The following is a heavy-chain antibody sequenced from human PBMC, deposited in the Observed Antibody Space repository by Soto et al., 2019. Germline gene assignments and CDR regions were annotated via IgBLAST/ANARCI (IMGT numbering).Heavy chain of an antibody. CDR2: IIPIFGTA. CDR3: ARDPLVDRNEVTSVVITPVFDY. V-gene: IGHV1-69*13. D-gene: IGHD3-22*01. J-gene: IGHJ4*02. CDR1: GVTFSSYA. Sequence: SVKVSCKASGVTFSSYAISWVRQSPGQGLEWMGGIIPIFGTANYAQKFQGRVTITADESTSTAYMELSSLRSEDTAVYYCARDPLVDRNEVTSVVITPVFDYWGQGTLVTVSS.